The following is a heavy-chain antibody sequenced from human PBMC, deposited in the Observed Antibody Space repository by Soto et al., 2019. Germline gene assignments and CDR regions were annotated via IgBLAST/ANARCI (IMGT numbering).Heavy chain of an antibody. D-gene: IGHD3-22*01. CDR2: IYSGGST. CDR3: ARDGVFDSSGYLGVRAFDI. CDR1: GFTVSSNY. V-gene: IGHV3-53*01. Sequence: QTGGSLRLSCAASGFTVSSNYMSWVRQAPGKGLEWVSVIYSGGSTYYADSVKGRFTISRDNSTNTLYLQMNSLRAEDTAVYYCARDGVFDSSGYLGVRAFDIWGQGTMVTVSS. J-gene: IGHJ3*02.